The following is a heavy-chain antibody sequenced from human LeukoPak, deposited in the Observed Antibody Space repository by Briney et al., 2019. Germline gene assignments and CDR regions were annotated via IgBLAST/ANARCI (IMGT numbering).Heavy chain of an antibody. V-gene: IGHV1-18*01. CDR1: GYTFTSYG. J-gene: IGHJ4*02. D-gene: IGHD3-22*01. CDR3: AGNYYDGSGYSNPFDY. CDR2: ISAYIGNT. Sequence: ASVKVSCKASGYTFTSYGISWVRQAPGQGVEWKGWISAYIGNTNNAQKLQGRVTMTTDTSTSTAYIGLRSLRADGTAVYYCAGNYYDGSGYSNPFDYWGQGTLVTVSS.